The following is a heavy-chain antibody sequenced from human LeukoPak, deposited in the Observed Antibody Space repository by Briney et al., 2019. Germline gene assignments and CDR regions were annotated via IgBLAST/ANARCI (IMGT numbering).Heavy chain of an antibody. Sequence: SQTLSLTCTVSGGSISSGGYYWSWIRQHPGKGLEWIGYIYYSGSAYYNPSLKCRVTISVDTSKNQFSLKLSSVTAADTAVYYCARSDTSRYYYGMDVWGQGTTVTVSS. D-gene: IGHD2-2*02. CDR2: IYYSGSA. V-gene: IGHV4-31*03. CDR3: ARSDTSRYYYGMDV. J-gene: IGHJ6*02. CDR1: GGSISSGGYY.